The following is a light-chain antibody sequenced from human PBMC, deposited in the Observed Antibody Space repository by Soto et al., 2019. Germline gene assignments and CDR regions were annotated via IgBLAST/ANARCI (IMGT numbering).Light chain of an antibody. CDR3: QQYGSSSIT. J-gene: IGKJ5*01. CDR1: QTVSSSY. V-gene: IGKV3-20*01. Sequence: LLTESPFTLSLPRVERSTLSCMCSQTVSSSYLAWYQQKPGQAPRLLIYDASSRATGIPDRFSGSGSGTDFTLTISRLEPEDFAVYYCQQYGSSSITFGQGTRLEIK. CDR2: DAS.